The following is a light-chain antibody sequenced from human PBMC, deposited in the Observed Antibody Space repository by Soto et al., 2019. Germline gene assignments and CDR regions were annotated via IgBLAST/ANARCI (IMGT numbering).Light chain of an antibody. V-gene: IGKV3-20*01. CDR1: QSVSSSY. CDR3: QQYDTSTHSLI. J-gene: IGKJ4*01. CDR2: GAS. Sequence: EIVLTQSPGTLSLSPGERATLSCRASQSVSSSYLAWYQQKPGQAPRLLIYGASSRATGIPDRFSGSGSGTDFTLTISRLEPEDLAVYYCQQYDTSTHSLIFGGGNKGEIK.